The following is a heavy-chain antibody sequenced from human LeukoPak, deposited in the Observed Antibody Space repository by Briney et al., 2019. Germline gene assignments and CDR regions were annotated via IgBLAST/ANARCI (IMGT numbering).Heavy chain of an antibody. Sequence: GGSLRLSCAASGFTFSSYAMGWVRQAPGKGLEWVSGISSSGGSTVYADSVKGRFTISRDNSKNTLYLQMNSLRAEDTAVYYCARDRYYYDSSGYLDYWGQGTLVTVSS. J-gene: IGHJ4*02. CDR1: GFTFSSYA. CDR2: ISSSGGST. CDR3: ARDRYYYDSSGYLDY. D-gene: IGHD3-22*01. V-gene: IGHV3-23*01.